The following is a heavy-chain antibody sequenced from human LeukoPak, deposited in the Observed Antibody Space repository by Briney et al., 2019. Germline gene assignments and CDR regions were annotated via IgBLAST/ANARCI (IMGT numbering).Heavy chain of an antibody. CDR2: INSDGSTT. CDR3: ARDEGYYFDY. V-gene: IGHV3-74*01. CDR1: GFTFSSYW. Sequence: GGSLRLSCAASGFTFSSYWMHWVRQAPGKGLVGVSRINSDGSTTSYADSVKGRFTISRDNAKNTLYLQMNSLRAEDTAVYFCARDEGYYFDYWGQGALVTVSS. J-gene: IGHJ4*02.